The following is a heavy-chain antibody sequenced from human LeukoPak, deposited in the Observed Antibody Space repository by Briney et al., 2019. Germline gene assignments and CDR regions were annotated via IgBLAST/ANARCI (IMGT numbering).Heavy chain of an antibody. D-gene: IGHD2-8*01. J-gene: IGHJ3*02. V-gene: IGHV3-11*01. CDR1: GFTFSDYY. Sequence: KAGGSLRLSCAASGFTFSDYYMSWIRQAPGKGLEWVSYISSSGSTIYYADSVKGRFTISRDNAKNSLYLQMNSLRAEDTAVYYCARVLNEDDAFDIWGQGTTVTVSS. CDR2: ISSSGSTI. CDR3: ARVLNEDDAFDI.